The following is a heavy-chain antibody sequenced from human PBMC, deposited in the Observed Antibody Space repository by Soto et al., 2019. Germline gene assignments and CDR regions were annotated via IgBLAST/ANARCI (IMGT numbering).Heavy chain of an antibody. J-gene: IGHJ4*01. D-gene: IGHD3-10*01. CDR2: ISISGLTR. Sequence: GSLRLTCPFSGFYLSRYEMCGVRSAPAKGLELGSDISISGLTRYYTDFPQGRFTMSRDNRKDSGYLPLNTLPVGDKAVYYCARYGTRGEFWGRGTKVTVSS. CDR1: GFYLSRYE. V-gene: IGHV3-48*03. CDR3: ARYGTRGEF.